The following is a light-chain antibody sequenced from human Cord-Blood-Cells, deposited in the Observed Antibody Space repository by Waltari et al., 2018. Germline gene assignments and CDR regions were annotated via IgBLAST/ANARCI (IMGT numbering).Light chain of an antibody. CDR2: GAS. CDR3: QQYNNWPPWT. Sequence: EIVMTQSPATLSVSPGERATLSCRTSQSVSSNLAGYQQKPGQAPRLLIYGASTRATGIAARLSGSGSGTEFTLTISSLQSEDFAVYYCQQYNNWPPWTFGQGTKVEIK. V-gene: IGKV3-15*01. J-gene: IGKJ1*01. CDR1: QSVSSN.